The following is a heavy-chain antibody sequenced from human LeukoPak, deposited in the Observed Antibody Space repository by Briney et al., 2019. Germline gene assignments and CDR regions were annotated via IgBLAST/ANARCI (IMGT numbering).Heavy chain of an antibody. CDR1: GFTFSNAW. V-gene: IGHV3-15*01. J-gene: IGHJ4*02. CDR2: IKSKTDGGTT. Sequence: PGGSLRLSCAASGFTFSNAWMSWVRQAPGKGLEWVGRIKSKTDGGTTDYAAPVKGRFTISRDDSKNTLYLQMNSLKTEDTAVYYCTTSSGWHILEDYWGQGTLVTVSS. CDR3: TTSSGWHILEDY. D-gene: IGHD6-19*01.